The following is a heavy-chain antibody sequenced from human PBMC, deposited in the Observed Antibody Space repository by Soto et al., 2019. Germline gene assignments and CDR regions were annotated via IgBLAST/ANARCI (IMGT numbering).Heavy chain of an antibody. CDR2: ITHSGST. CDR1: GGSFSGYY. J-gene: IGHJ4*02. CDR3: ARSSVRGWSY. D-gene: IGHD3-10*02. Sequence: SETLSLTCAVYGGSFSGYYWTWDRQPPRNGLEWIGEITHSGSTNYNPSLKSRVTISVETSKSQFSLNLNSVTAADTAVDYGARSSVRGWSYWGQGTLVTVSS. V-gene: IGHV4-34*01.